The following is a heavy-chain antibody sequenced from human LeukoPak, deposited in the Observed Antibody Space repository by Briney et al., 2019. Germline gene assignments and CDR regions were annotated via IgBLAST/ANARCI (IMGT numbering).Heavy chain of an antibody. CDR1: GFVFSDYY. Sequence: PGGSLRLSCAASGFVFSDYYMSWIRQAPGKGLEWVSSISSSSSYIYYADSVKGRFTISRDNAKNSLYLQMNSLRAEDTAVYYCARTLTTLDYWGQGTLVTVSS. J-gene: IGHJ4*02. CDR2: ISSSSSYI. D-gene: IGHD2/OR15-2a*01. V-gene: IGHV3-11*06. CDR3: ARTLTTLDY.